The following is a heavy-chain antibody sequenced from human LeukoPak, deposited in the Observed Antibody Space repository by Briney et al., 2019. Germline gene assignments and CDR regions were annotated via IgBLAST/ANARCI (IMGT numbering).Heavy chain of an antibody. J-gene: IGHJ4*02. CDR2: IWYDGSKK. CDR3: VRASYYSDSSGYYPIDS. V-gene: IGHV3-33*01. Sequence: PRGSLRLSCAASGFTFSSYGMHWVRQAPGKGLEWVAVIWYDGSKKYYADSVKGRFFISRGDSKNTLYLQMNSLRADDTAFYYCVRASYYSDSSGYYPIDSWGQGTLVIVSS. D-gene: IGHD3-22*01. CDR1: GFTFSSYG.